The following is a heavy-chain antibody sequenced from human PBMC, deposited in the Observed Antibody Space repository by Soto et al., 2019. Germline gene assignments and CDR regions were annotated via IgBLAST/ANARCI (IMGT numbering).Heavy chain of an antibody. CDR3: ARGGDLGYCSRTSCQLRNYSHYYGVDV. CDR2: ISYSGGST. D-gene: IGHD2-2*01. V-gene: IGHV3-23*01. J-gene: IGHJ6*02. CDR1: GFTFSNYA. Sequence: GGSLRLSCVASGFTFSNYAMNWVRQAPGKGLEWVSGISYSGGSTYYADSVKGRFTISRDNSKNTLYLRVNSLRAEDTAVYYCARGGDLGYCSRTSCQLRNYSHYYGVDVWGQGTTVTVSS.